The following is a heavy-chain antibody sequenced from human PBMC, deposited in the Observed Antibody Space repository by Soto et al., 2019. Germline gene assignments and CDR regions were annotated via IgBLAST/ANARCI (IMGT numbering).Heavy chain of an antibody. CDR1: GGTFSSYA. J-gene: IGHJ6*02. D-gene: IGHD6-13*01. CDR2: IIPIFGTA. CDR3: ASKLAAAGPEKYYYYYGMDV. Sequence: GASVKVSCKASGGTFSSYAISWVRQAPGQGLEWMGGIIPIFGTANYAQKFQGRVTITADKSTSTAYMELSSLRSEDTAVYYCASKLAAAGPEKYYYYYGMDVWGQGTTVTVSS. V-gene: IGHV1-69*06.